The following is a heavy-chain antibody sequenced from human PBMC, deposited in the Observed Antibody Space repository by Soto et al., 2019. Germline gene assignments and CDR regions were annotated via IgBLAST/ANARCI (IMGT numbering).Heavy chain of an antibody. CDR2: IWYDGSNE. Sequence: PGGSLRLSCAASGFTFSSYAMHWVRQAPGKGLEWVAVIWYDGSNEYYADSVKGRFTISRDNSKNTLYLQMDSLRAEDTAVYYCASEYYDFWSGPGYWGQGTLVTVSS. D-gene: IGHD3-3*01. J-gene: IGHJ4*02. CDR3: ASEYYDFWSGPGY. V-gene: IGHV3-33*01. CDR1: GFTFSSYA.